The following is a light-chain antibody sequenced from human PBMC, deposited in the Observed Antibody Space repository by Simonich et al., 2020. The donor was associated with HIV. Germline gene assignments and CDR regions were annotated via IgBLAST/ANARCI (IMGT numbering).Light chain of an antibody. CDR2: EDS. CDR3: QAWDSSTAGVV. Sequence: ELTQPPSVSVSPGQTASITCSGDKWGDKYACWYQQKPGQSPVLVIYEDSKRPSGIPERFSGSNSGNTATLTISGTQAMDETDYYCQAWDSSTAGVVFGGGTKLTVL. CDR1: KWGDKY. V-gene: IGLV3-1*01. J-gene: IGLJ2*01.